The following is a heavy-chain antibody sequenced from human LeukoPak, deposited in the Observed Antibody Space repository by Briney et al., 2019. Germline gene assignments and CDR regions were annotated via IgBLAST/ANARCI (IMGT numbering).Heavy chain of an antibody. CDR1: GYSFTSYW. CDR3: ARYRGYTKSPPRTQTGYFDY. V-gene: IGHV5-51*01. D-gene: IGHD5-18*01. CDR2: IYPGDSDT. Sequence: GESLKISCKGSGYSFTSYWIGWVRQMPGKGLEWMGIIYPGDSDTRYSPSFQSQVTISADKSISTAYLQWSSLKASDTAMYYCARYRGYTKSPPRTQTGYFDYWGQGTLVTVSS. J-gene: IGHJ4*02.